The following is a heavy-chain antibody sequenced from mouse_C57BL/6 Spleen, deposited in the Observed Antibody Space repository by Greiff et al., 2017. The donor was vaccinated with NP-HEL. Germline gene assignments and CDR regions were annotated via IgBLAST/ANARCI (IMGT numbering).Heavy chain of an antibody. V-gene: IGHV5-17*01. J-gene: IGHJ3*01. Sequence: EVQRVESGGGLVKPGGSLKLSCAASGFTFSDYGMHWVRQAPEKGLEWVAYISSGSSTIYYADTVKGRFTISRDNAKNTLFLQMTSLRSEDTAMYYCARDDGYYSGWFAYWGQGTLVTVSA. CDR3: ARDDGYYSGWFAY. D-gene: IGHD2-3*01. CDR2: ISSGSSTI. CDR1: GFTFSDYG.